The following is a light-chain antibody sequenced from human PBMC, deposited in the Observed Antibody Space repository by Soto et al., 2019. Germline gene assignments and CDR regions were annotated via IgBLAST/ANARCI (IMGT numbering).Light chain of an antibody. Sequence: QSVLTQPPSASGTPGQRVSISCSGSTSNIGSHSVNWFQHLPGTAPTLLISTNNQRPSGDPDRFSGYKSGTSASLVISGLQSEDEADYYCATWDDSLKGVFGTGTKLTVL. J-gene: IGLJ1*01. CDR2: TNN. CDR1: TSNIGSHS. CDR3: ATWDDSLKGV. V-gene: IGLV1-44*01.